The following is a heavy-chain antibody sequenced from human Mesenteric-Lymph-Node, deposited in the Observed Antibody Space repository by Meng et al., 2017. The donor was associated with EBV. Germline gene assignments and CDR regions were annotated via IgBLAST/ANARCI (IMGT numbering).Heavy chain of an antibody. J-gene: IGHJ4*02. V-gene: IGHV4-4*02. D-gene: IGHD3-22*01. Sequence: QVHLHESGPGLVKPSRNLSLTCDVSGGSITSSNWWSWFRQPPGKGLEWIGEIFHSGSAKYNPSLNSRVTISVDKSKNHFSLRLSSVTAADTAVYYCVRRVVVMKEEELDHWGQGTLVTVSS. CDR2: IFHSGSA. CDR3: VRRVVVMKEEELDH. CDR1: GGSITSSNW.